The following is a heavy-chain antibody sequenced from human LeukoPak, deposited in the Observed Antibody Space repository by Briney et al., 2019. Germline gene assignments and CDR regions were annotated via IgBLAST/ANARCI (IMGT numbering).Heavy chain of an antibody. CDR2: INHSGST. D-gene: IGHD2-15*01. CDR1: GGSFSGYY. CDR3: ARDHERGGNFDY. J-gene: IGHJ4*02. V-gene: IGHV4-34*01. Sequence: SETLSLTCAVYGGSFSGYYWSWIRQPPGKGLEWIGEINHSGSTNYNPSLKSRVTISVDTSKNQFSLKLSSVTAADTAVYYCARDHERGGNFDYWGQGTLVTVSS.